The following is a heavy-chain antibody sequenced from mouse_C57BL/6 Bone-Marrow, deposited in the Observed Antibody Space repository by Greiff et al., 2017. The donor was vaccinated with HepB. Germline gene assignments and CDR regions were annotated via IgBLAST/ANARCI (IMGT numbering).Heavy chain of an antibody. CDR1: GYTFTSYW. CDR3: ARGRYGNYWYFDV. CDR2: IDPSDSYT. Sequence: QVQLQQPGAELVMPGASVKLSCKASGYTFTSYWMHWVKQRPGQGLEWIGEIDPSDSYTNYNQKFKGKSTLTADKSSSTAYMELRSLTSEDSAVYFCARGRYGNYWYFDVWGTGTTVTVSS. J-gene: IGHJ1*03. D-gene: IGHD2-10*02. V-gene: IGHV1-69*01.